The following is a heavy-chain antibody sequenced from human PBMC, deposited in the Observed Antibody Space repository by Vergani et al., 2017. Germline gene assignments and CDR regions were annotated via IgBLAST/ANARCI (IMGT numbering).Heavy chain of an antibody. V-gene: IGHV3-21*01. Sequence: EVQLVESGGGLVKPGGSLRLSCAASGFTFSSYSMNWVRPAPGKGLEGVSSISSSSSYIYYADSVKGRVTISRDNAKNSLYLQMNSLRAEDTAVYYCARDHPMVGNWYFDLWGRGTLVTVSS. CDR3: ARDHPMVGNWYFDL. CDR1: GFTFSSYS. CDR2: ISSSSSYI. J-gene: IGHJ2*01. D-gene: IGHD3-10*01.